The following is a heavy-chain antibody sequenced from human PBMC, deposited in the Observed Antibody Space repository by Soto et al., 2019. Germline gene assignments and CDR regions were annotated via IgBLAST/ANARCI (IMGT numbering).Heavy chain of an antibody. CDR1: GYTFTSYG. Sequence: QVQLVQSGAEVKKPGASVKVSCKASGYTFTSYGISWVRQAPGQGLEWMGWISAYNGNTNYAQKLQGRVTMTTDTSTSTAYMELRSLRSDATAVYYCARDRQYFCQTPPSPYYFDYWGQGTLVTVSS. V-gene: IGHV1-18*01. CDR3: ARDRQYFCQTPPSPYYFDY. CDR2: ISAYNGNT. J-gene: IGHJ4*02. D-gene: IGHD3-3*01.